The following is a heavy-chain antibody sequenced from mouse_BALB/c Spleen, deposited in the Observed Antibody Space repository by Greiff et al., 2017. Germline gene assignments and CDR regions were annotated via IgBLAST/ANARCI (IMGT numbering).Heavy chain of an antibody. CDR2: ISSGGST. CDR3: ARGYGNSYVYYFDY. V-gene: IGHV5-6-5*01. CDR1: GFTFSSYA. Sequence: DVHLVESGGGLVKPGGSLKLSCAASGFTFSSYAMSWVRQTPEKRLEWVASISSGGSTYYPDSVKGRFTISRDNARNILYLQMSSLRSEDTAMYYCARGYGNSYVYYFDYWGQGTTLTVSS. J-gene: IGHJ2*01. D-gene: IGHD2-1*01.